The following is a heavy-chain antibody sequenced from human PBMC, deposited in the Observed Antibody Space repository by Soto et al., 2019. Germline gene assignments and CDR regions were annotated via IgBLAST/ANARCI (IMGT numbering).Heavy chain of an antibody. V-gene: IGHV1-3*01. J-gene: IGHJ4*02. CDR1: GYTFTSYA. Sequence: ASVKVSCKASGYTFTSYALHWLRQAHGQRLEWMGWINAGNGNTKYSQKFQGRVTITRDKSASTAYMELSSLRSEKTSVHYCARDQVAVAVYYLDDWAQGTLVTVAS. CDR3: ARDQVAVAVYYLDD. CDR2: INAGNGNT. D-gene: IGHD6-19*01.